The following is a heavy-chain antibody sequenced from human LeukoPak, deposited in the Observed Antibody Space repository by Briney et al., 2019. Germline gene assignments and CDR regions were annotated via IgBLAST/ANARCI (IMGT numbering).Heavy chain of an antibody. J-gene: IGHJ4*02. V-gene: IGHV3-30*04. CDR2: ISYDGSNK. Sequence: GGPLRLSCAASGFTFSSYAMHWVRQAPGKGLEWVAVISYDGSNKYYADSVKGRFTISRDNSKNTLYLQMNSLRAEDTAVYYCATGAYYYDRGVNDWGQGTLVTVSS. CDR3: ATGAYYYDRGVND. CDR1: GFTFSSYA. D-gene: IGHD3-22*01.